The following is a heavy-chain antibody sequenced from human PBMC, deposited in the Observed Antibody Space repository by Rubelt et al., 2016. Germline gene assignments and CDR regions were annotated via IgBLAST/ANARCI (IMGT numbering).Heavy chain of an antibody. CDR1: GFTFSNAW. Sequence: SLRLSCAASGFTFSNAWMSWVSQAPGKGLEWVGRIKSTTDGGTTDYAAPVKGRFTISRDDSKNTLYLLMNSLKTEDTAVYYCTTDRYYYDSSGFPWFDPWGQGTLVTVSS. D-gene: IGHD3-22*01. CDR3: TTDRYYYDSSGFPWFDP. CDR2: IKSTTDGGTT. V-gene: IGHV3-15*01. J-gene: IGHJ5*02.